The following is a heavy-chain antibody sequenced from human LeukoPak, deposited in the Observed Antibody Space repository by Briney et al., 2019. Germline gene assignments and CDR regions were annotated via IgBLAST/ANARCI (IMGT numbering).Heavy chain of an antibody. J-gene: IGHJ4*02. CDR2: IYPSDSDT. Sequence: PGESLKISCKASGYTFTRYWIGWVRQMPGKGLEWMGIIYPSDSDTRYSPSFQGQVTISADKSISTAYLQWSSLKASDTAMYYCARHGTYYDILTGYSSTYYFDYWGQGTLVTVSS. CDR3: ARHGTYYDILTGYSSTYYFDY. V-gene: IGHV5-51*01. D-gene: IGHD3-9*01. CDR1: GYTFTRYW.